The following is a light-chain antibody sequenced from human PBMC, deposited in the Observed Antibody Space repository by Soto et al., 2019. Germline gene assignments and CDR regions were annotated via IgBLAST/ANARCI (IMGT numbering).Light chain of an antibody. Sequence: QSALTQPASVSGSPGQSITISCTGTSSDVGSYNLVSWYQQHPGKAPKLMIYEVSKRPSGVSNRFSGSKSGNTASLTISGPQAEDEAAYYCFSYAGSSTLVFGGGTKLTVL. J-gene: IGLJ3*02. CDR2: EVS. CDR1: SSDVGSYNL. V-gene: IGLV2-23*02. CDR3: FSYAGSSTLV.